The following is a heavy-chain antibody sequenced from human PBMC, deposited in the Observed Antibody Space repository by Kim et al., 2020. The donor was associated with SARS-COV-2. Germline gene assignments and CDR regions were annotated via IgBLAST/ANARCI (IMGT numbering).Heavy chain of an antibody. CDR3: ARGRIRGYAFDI. V-gene: IGHV1-3*01. CDR1: GYTFTSYA. D-gene: IGHD3-10*01. Sequence: ASVKVSCKASGYTFTSYAMHWVRQAPGQRLEWMGWINAGNGNTKYSQKFQGRVTITRDTSASTAYMELSSLRSEDTAVYYCARGRIRGYAFDIWGQGTMVTVSS. CDR2: INAGNGNT. J-gene: IGHJ3*02.